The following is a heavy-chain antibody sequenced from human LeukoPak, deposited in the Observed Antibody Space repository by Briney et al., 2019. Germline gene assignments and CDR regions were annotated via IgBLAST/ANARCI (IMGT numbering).Heavy chain of an antibody. CDR1: GFTFSTYA. Sequence: PGGSLRLSCAASGFTFSTYAMSWVRQAPGKGLEWVSTIGGGGGGTYYADSVKGRFTISRDNSKNTLYLQMNSLRAEDTAVYYCAGTYYYDKGAFDIWGQGTMVTVSS. CDR2: IGGGGGGT. V-gene: IGHV3-23*01. CDR3: AGTYYYDKGAFDI. D-gene: IGHD3-22*01. J-gene: IGHJ3*02.